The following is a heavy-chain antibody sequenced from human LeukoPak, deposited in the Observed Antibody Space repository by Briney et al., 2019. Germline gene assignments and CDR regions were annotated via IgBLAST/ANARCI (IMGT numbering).Heavy chain of an antibody. CDR1: GGSISSGSYY. Sequence: SQTLSLTCTASGGSISSGSYYWSWIRQPAGKGLEWIGRIYTSGSTNYNPSLKSRVTISVDTSKNQFSLKLSSVTAADTAVYYCARDSDDYGDYGDWGQGTLVTVSS. CDR2: IYTSGST. V-gene: IGHV4-61*02. D-gene: IGHD4-17*01. J-gene: IGHJ4*02. CDR3: ARDSDDYGDYGD.